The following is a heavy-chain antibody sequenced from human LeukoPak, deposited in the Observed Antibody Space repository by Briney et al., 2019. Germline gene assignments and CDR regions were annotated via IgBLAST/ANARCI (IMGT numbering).Heavy chain of an antibody. CDR3: ARTHLGYYDSSGYFYY. D-gene: IGHD3-22*01. CDR2: IYVTGST. Sequence: SETLSLTCTVSGASISSYYWSWIRQPAGKALEWIGRIYVTGSTTYNPSLESRVTMSLDTSKNHFSLKLRSVTAADTAVYYCARTHLGYYDSSGYFYYWGQGTLVTVSS. J-gene: IGHJ4*02. CDR1: GASISSYY. V-gene: IGHV4-4*07.